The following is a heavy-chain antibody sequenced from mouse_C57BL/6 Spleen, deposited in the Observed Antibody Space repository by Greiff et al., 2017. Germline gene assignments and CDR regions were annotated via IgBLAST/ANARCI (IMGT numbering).Heavy chain of an antibody. D-gene: IGHD1-1*01. Sequence: QVHVKQPGAELVKPGASVKVSCKASGYTFTSYWMHWVKQRPGQGLEWIGRIHPSDSDTNYNQKFKGKATLTVDKSSSTAYMQLSSLTSEDSAVYYCAAHDYYGRSPFDYGGQGTTLTVSS. CDR3: AAHDYYGRSPFDY. V-gene: IGHV1-74*01. CDR1: GYTFTSYW. J-gene: IGHJ2*01. CDR2: IHPSDSDT.